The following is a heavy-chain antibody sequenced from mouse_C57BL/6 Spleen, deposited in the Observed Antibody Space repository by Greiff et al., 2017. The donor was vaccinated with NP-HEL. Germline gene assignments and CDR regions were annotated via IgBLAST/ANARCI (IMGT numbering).Heavy chain of an antibody. Sequence: QVQLQQPGAELVKPGASVKMSCKASGYTFTSYWITWVKQRPGQGLQWIGDIYPGSGSTNYNEKFKSKATLTVDTSSSTAYMQLSSLTSEDSAVYYCAREGWLLYYYAMDYWLKEPQSPSPQ. D-gene: IGHD2-3*01. CDR2: IYPGSGST. J-gene: IGHJ4*01. V-gene: IGHV1-55*01. CDR3: AREGWLLYYYAMDY. CDR1: GYTFTSYW.